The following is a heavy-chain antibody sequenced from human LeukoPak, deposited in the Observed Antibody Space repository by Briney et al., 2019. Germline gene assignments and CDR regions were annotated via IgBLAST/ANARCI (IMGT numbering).Heavy chain of an antibody. CDR3: VKAQGCFDS. J-gene: IGHJ4*02. Sequence: PGGSLRVSCSASGFTFSSYTMTWVRQAPGKGLEYVASITSNGGNTNYADSVKGRFINSRDNSKNTLDLQMSSLRAEDTAVYYCVKAQGCFDSWGQGTLVTVSS. V-gene: IGHV3-64D*09. CDR2: ITSNGGNT. CDR1: GFTFSSYT.